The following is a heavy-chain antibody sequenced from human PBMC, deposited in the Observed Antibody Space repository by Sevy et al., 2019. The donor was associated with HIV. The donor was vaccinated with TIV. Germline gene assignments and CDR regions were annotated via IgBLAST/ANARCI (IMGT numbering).Heavy chain of an antibody. D-gene: IGHD5-12*01. CDR3: ARVIDGYHREFNYFYYYMDV. Sequence: GGSLRLSCAVSGFTVSNNFLNWVRQSPGKGLEWVSTVYSDLRTFYADSVKGQFTVSRDDPKNALYLQMNSLRAEDTAVYYCARVIDGYHREFNYFYYYMDVWGKGTTVTVSS. V-gene: IGHV3-53*01. CDR2: VYSDLRT. J-gene: IGHJ6*03. CDR1: GFTVSNNF.